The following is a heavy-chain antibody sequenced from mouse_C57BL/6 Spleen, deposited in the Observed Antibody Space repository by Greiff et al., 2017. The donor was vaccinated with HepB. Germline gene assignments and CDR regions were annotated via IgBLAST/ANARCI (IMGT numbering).Heavy chain of an antibody. D-gene: IGHD1-1*01. Sequence: EVQRVESVAELVRPGASVKLSCTASGFNIKNTYMHWVKQRPEQGLEWIGRIDPANGNTKYAPKFQGKATITADTSSNTAYLQLSSLTSEDTAIYYCALYYYGSSWYFDVWGTGTTVTVSS. V-gene: IGHV14-3*01. CDR3: ALYYYGSSWYFDV. J-gene: IGHJ1*03. CDR1: GFNIKNTY. CDR2: IDPANGNT.